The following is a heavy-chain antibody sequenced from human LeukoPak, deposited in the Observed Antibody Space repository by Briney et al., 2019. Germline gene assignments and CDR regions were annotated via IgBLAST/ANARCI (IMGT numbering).Heavy chain of an antibody. CDR1: GFTVSSNY. J-gene: IGHJ4*02. CDR3: ARWDSSGYHKCYFDY. CDR2: IYSGGST. Sequence: PGGSLRLSCAASGFTVSSNYMNWVRQAPGKGLEWVSIIYSGGSTYYADSVKGRFTISRDNSKNTLYLQMNSLTAEDTAVYYCARWDSSGYHKCYFDYWGQGTLVTVSS. D-gene: IGHD3-22*01. V-gene: IGHV3-53*01.